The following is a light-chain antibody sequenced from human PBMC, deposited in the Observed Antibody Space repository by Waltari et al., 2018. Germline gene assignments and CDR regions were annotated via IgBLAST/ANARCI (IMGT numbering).Light chain of an antibody. CDR3: QQSYSSPPT. J-gene: IGKJ1*01. V-gene: IGKV1-39*01. CDR2: AAS. Sequence: DIQMTQSPSSLSASVRDRVTITCRASQSIITSLNWYQQKQGKAPKLLIFAASTLQSGVPSRFSGGGSGTDFTLNISSLQPEDFATYYCQQSYSSPPTFGQGTKVEVK. CDR1: QSIITS.